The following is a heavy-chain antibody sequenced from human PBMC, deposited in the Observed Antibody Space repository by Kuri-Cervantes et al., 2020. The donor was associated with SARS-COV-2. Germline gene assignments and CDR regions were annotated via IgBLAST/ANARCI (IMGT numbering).Heavy chain of an antibody. CDR3: AKDLRLLWFGELLY. CDR1: GFTFSSYG. D-gene: IGHD3-10*01. J-gene: IGHJ4*02. Sequence: GGSLRLSCAASGFTFSSYGMNWVRQAPGKGLEWVAVISYDGSNKYYADSVKGRFTISRDNSKNTLYLQMNSLRAEDTAVYYCAKDLRLLWFGELLYWGQGTLVTVSS. CDR2: ISYDGSNK. V-gene: IGHV3-30*18.